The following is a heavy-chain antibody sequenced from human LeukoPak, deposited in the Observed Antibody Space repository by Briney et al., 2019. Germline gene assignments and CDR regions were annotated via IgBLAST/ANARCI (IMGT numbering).Heavy chain of an antibody. D-gene: IGHD1-7*01. J-gene: IGHJ6*02. V-gene: IGHV1-8*01. CDR2: MNPNSGNT. CDR3: ARGGLALRASGV. CDR1: GYTFTSYD. Sequence: ASVKVSCKASGYTFTSYDINWVRQATGQGLEWMGWMNPNSGNTGYAQKFQGRVTMTRDTSISTAYMELSSLRSEDTAVYYCARGGLALRASGVWGQGTTVTVSS.